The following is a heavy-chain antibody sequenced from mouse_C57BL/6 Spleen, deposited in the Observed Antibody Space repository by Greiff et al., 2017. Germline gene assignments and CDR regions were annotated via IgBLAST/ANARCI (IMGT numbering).Heavy chain of an antibody. Sequence: VQLQQPGAELVKPGASVKLSCKASGYTFTSYWMPWVKQRPGQGLEWIGMIHPNSGSTNYNEKFKSKGTLTVDKSSSTAYMQLSSLTSEDSAVYYCATPHYYGSSSFDYWGQGTTLTVSS. J-gene: IGHJ2*01. D-gene: IGHD1-1*01. CDR2: IHPNSGST. V-gene: IGHV1-64*01. CDR1: GYTFTSYW. CDR3: ATPHYYGSSSFDY.